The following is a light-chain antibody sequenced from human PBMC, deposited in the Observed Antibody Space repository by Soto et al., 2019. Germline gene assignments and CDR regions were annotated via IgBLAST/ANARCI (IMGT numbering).Light chain of an antibody. Sequence: QSVLTQPASASGTPGQRLTISCSGSKSNIGSHTVNWYQHVAGTAPKLLIYSDDERPSGVADRFSGSKSGTSASLASRGLLDEDDADYFCAAWDDSLNGRVFGGGTTLTVL. J-gene: IGLJ3*02. CDR3: AAWDDSLNGRV. V-gene: IGLV1-44*01. CDR2: SDD. CDR1: KSNIGSHT.